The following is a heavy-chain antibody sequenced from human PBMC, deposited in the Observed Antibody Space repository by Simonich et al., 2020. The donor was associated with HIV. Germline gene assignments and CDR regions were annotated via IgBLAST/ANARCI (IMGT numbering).Heavy chain of an antibody. CDR2: INHSGST. D-gene: IGHD2-2*01. CDR3: ARGFYQRLYYFDY. CDR1: GGSFSGYY. Sequence: QVQLQQWGAGLLKPSETLSLTCAVYGGSFSGYYWCWIRQPPGKGLEWIGEINHSGSTNYNPSRKSRVTISVDTSKNQFSLKLSSVTAADTAVYYCARGFYQRLYYFDYWGQGTLVTVSS. V-gene: IGHV4-34*01. J-gene: IGHJ4*02.